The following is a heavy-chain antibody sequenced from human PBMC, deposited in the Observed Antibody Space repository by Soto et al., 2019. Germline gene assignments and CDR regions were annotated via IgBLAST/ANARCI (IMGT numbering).Heavy chain of an antibody. J-gene: IGHJ4*02. V-gene: IGHV4-39*01. D-gene: IGHD3-10*01. CDR3: ARHLAWFGEFDSYFDY. CDR1: GGSITGGSISSTTYY. Sequence: PSETLSLTCTVSGGSITGGSISSTTYYWGWMRQPPGKGLEWIASFFIGGNTYYNRSLKSRVTTSVDTSKNQFSLKWSSVTAADTAVYYCARHLAWFGEFDSYFDYWGEGTLVTVSS. CDR2: FFIGGNT.